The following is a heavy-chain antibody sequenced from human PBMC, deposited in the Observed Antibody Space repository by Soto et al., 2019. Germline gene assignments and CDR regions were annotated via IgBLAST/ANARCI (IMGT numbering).Heavy chain of an antibody. V-gene: IGHV4-31*03. CDR1: GGSISSCGYY. Sequence: SETLSLSCTVSGGSISSCGYYWNWIRQHPGKGLEWIGYIYYIGSTYYNPSLKSRVTISLDTSKNQFSLKLSSVTAADTAVYYCARSVFPRGQGTLVTVSS. CDR2: IYYIGST. J-gene: IGHJ5*02. CDR3: ARSVFP.